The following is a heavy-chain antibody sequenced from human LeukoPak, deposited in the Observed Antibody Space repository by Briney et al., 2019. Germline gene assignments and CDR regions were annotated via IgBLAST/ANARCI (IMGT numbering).Heavy chain of an antibody. CDR1: GFTFSSYA. Sequence: PGGSLRLSCAASGFTFSSYAMSWVRQAPGKGLEWVSAISGSGGSTYYADSVKGRFTISRDNSKNTLYLQMNSLRSEDTAVSDCAKDKLNQPEGLFDYWGQGTLVTVSS. V-gene: IGHV3-23*01. D-gene: IGHD1-14*01. CDR3: AKDKLNQPEGLFDY. CDR2: ISGSGGST. J-gene: IGHJ4*02.